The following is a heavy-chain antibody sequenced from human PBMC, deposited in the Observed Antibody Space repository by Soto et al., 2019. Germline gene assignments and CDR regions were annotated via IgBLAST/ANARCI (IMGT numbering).Heavy chain of an antibody. J-gene: IGHJ6*03. CDR2: INPNSGGT. CDR1: GDSFSAFY. D-gene: IGHD2-2*01. Sequence: ASVKVSCKTSGDSFSAFYLHWVRQAPGQGLEWMGWINPNSGGTNYAQKFQGWVTMTRDTSISTAYMELSRLRSDDTAVYYYARDSRYCSGTSCFPPSYYYYYMDVWGKGTTVTVSS. V-gene: IGHV1-2*04. CDR3: ARDSRYCSGTSCFPPSYYYYYMDV.